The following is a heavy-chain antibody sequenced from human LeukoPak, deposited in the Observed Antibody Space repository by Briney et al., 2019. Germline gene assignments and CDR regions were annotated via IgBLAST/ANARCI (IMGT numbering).Heavy chain of an antibody. CDR2: IRSKTYGGTT. J-gene: IGHJ4*02. CDR3: TRDYYDSSGYYTIAN. V-gene: IGHV3-49*04. D-gene: IGHD3-22*01. Sequence: GGSLRLSCTASGFTFGDYAMSWVRQAPGKGLEWVGFIRSKTYGGTTEYAASVKDRFTISRDDSKSIAYLQMSSLKTEDTAVYYCTRDYYDSSGYYTIANWGQGTLVTVSS. CDR1: GFTFGDYA.